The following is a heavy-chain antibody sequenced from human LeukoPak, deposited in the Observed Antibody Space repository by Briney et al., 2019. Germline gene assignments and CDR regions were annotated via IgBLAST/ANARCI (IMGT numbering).Heavy chain of an antibody. J-gene: IGHJ4*02. Sequence: GGSLRLSCAASGFTFSSYAMSWVRQAPGKGLEWVGRIKSKKDGEITDYAAPVKGRFTISRDDSKDTLYLEMISLKTEDTAVYYCSTGGGVLRFLGGQGTLVTVSS. V-gene: IGHV3-15*01. CDR2: IKSKKDGEIT. CDR3: STGGGVLRFL. CDR1: GFTFSSYA. D-gene: IGHD3-3*01.